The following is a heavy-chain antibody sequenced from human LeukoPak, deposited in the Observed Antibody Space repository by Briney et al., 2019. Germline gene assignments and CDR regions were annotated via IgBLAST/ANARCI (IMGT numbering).Heavy chain of an antibody. V-gene: IGHV3-7*01. J-gene: IGHJ4*02. Sequence: GGSLRLSCAASGFTFSNYWMGWLRQAPGKGLEWVANINQDGSEKNYVDSVKGRFTISRDNAKNSLYVQMNNLRAEDTAVYYCARIGQYSSGRYYFDYWGQGTLVTVSS. CDR3: ARIGQYSSGRYYFDY. D-gene: IGHD6-19*01. CDR2: INQDGSEK. CDR1: GFTFSNYW.